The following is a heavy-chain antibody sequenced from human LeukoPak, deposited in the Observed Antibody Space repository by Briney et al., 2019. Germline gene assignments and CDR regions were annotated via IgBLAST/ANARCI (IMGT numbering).Heavy chain of an antibody. D-gene: IGHD6-19*01. CDR1: GFSFSDYA. CDR2: ITGSGTRT. J-gene: IGHJ3*01. V-gene: IGHV3-23*01. Sequence: GGSLRLSCAASGFSFSDYAVARVRQAPGKGLQWVSDITGSGTRTDHADSVRGRFIISRDNSKNELYLQMNSLRVEDTAIYFCAKDRYCSGGLCYADAFDVWGQGIMVTVSS. CDR3: AKDRYCSGGLCYADAFDV.